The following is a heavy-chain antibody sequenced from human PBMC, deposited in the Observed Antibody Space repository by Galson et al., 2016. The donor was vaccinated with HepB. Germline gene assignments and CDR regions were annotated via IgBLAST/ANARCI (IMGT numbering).Heavy chain of an antibody. CDR2: INPNAGHT. D-gene: IGHD2-15*01. CDR1: GNTFTGDY. J-gene: IGHJ5*02. Sequence: SVKVSCKASGNTFTGDYIHWVRQAPGQGLEWMGWINPNAGHTNCAKKFRGRVTMTADTSVATTYMELSSLRSDDTAVYYCATARRLRVAQPAWGQGSLVTVSS. CDR3: ATARRLRVAQPA. V-gene: IGHV1-2*02.